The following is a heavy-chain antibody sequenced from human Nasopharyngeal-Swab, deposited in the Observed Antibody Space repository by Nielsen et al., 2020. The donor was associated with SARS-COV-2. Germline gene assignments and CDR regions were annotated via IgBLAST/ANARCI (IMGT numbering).Heavy chain of an antibody. V-gene: IGHV3-33*03. CDR3: ARSGNYYDSSGYYSQVFDY. Sequence: GESLKISCAASGFTFSSYGMHWVRQAPGKGLEWVAVIWYDGSNKYYADSVKGRFTISRDNAKNSLYLQMNSLRAEDTAVYYCARSGNYYDSSGYYSQVFDYWGQGTLVTVSS. CDR2: IWYDGSNK. D-gene: IGHD3-22*01. J-gene: IGHJ4*02. CDR1: GFTFSSYG.